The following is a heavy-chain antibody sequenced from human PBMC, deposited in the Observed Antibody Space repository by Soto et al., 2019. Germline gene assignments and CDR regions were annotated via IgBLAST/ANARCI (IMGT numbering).Heavy chain of an antibody. D-gene: IGHD3-9*01. CDR2: ISNDGSRH. V-gene: IGHV3-30*04. J-gene: IGHJ4*02. CDR1: GCTVSQQH. CDR3: ARRLPHFDLLMVPFDY. Sequence: SLRLSFGGSGCTVSQQHVHGVLPARGKGLEWVAVISNDGSRHYYADSVKGRFTMSRDNSKNTLYLQMNSLRLEDTSAYYCARRLPHFDLLMVPFDYWGQGTMFTVSS.